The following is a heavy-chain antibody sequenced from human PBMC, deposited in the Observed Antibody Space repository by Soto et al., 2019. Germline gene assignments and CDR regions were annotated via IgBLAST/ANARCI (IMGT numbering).Heavy chain of an antibody. Sequence: PGGSLRLSCAASGFTFSSYAMSWVRQAPGKGLEWVSAISGSGGSTYYADSVKGRFTISRDNSKNTLYLQMNSLRAEDTAVYYCANSGHFALKLLWFGEFLYAPYFDYWGQGTLVTVSS. CDR3: ANSGHFALKLLWFGEFLYAPYFDY. J-gene: IGHJ4*02. V-gene: IGHV3-23*01. CDR1: GFTFSSYA. D-gene: IGHD3-10*01. CDR2: ISGSGGST.